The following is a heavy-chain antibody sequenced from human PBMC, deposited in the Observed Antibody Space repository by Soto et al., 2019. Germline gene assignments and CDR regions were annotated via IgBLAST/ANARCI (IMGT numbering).Heavy chain of an antibody. CDR3: AQDHPGANSGWYTSNSFAS. Sequence: QVELAESGGGLVRPGRSLRLSCATSGFTFTDYAMHWVRQAPGKGLEWVAIISYDGRDKHYADSVMGRFTVSRDNSKGTLSLQMDRMIVEDTAVYYCAQDHPGANSGWYTSNSFASWGTGTPVRFSS. V-gene: IGHV3-30*18. J-gene: IGHJ4*02. CDR1: GFTFTDYA. CDR2: ISYDGRDK. D-gene: IGHD6-19*01.